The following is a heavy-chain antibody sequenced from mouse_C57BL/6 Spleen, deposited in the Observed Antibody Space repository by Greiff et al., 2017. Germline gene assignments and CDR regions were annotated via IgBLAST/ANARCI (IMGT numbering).Heavy chain of an antibody. CDR2: FYPGSGSI. D-gene: IGHD4-1*01. V-gene: IGHV1-62-2*01. CDR1: GYTFTEYT. Sequence: VKVVESGAELVKPGASVKLSCKASGYTFTEYTIHWVKQRSGQGLEWIGWFYPGSGSIKYNEKFKDKATLTADKSSSTVYMELSRLTSEDSAVYFCARHEDRNWAYYAMDYWGQGTSVTVSS. J-gene: IGHJ4*01. CDR3: ARHEDRNWAYYAMDY.